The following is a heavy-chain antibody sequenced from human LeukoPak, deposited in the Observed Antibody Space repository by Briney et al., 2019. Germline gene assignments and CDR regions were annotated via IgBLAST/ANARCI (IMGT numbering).Heavy chain of an antibody. CDR1: GYTFTGYY. CDR2: INPNSGGT. Sequence: ASVKVSCKASGYTFTGYYMHWVRQAPGQGLEWMGWINPNSGGTNCAQKFQGRVTMTRDTSISTAYMELSRLRSDDTAVYYCARAAGFEAARRALFLGYWGQGTLVTVSS. V-gene: IGHV1-2*02. J-gene: IGHJ4*02. CDR3: ARAAGFEAARRALFLGY. D-gene: IGHD6-6*01.